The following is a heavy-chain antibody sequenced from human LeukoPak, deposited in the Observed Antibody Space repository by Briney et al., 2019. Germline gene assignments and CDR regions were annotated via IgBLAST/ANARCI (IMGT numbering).Heavy chain of an antibody. J-gene: IGHJ5*02. CDR1: GYTFTGYY. CDR2: INPNSGGT. V-gene: IGHV1-2*02. CDR3: ARVRRSSSSGRWFDP. Sequence: ASVKVSCKASGYTFTGYYMHWVRQAPGQRHEWMGWINPNSGGTNYAQKFQGRVTMTRDTSISTAYMELSRLRSDDTAVYYCARVRRSSSSGRWFDPWGQGTLVTVSS. D-gene: IGHD6-6*01.